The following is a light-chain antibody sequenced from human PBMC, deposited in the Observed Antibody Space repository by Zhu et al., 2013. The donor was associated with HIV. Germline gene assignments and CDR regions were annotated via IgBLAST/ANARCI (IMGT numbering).Light chain of an antibody. V-gene: IGKV3D-15*02. J-gene: IGKJ4*01. CDR1: QSVGGN. CDR2: DMS. CDR3: LQYGTLPLT. Sequence: EIVMTQSPATLSVSPGETATLSCRASQSVGGNVAWYYQKPGQAPRLLIFDMSTRATGIPDRFSGSGSGTDFALTISRPEPEDFAVYYCLQYGTLPLTFGEGPRLEIK.